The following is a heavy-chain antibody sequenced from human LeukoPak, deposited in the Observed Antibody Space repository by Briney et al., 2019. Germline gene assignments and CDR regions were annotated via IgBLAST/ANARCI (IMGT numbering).Heavy chain of an antibody. CDR3: AVHGSGSYYYFDY. CDR2: INPSGGST. D-gene: IGHD3-10*01. V-gene: IGHV1-46*01. Sequence: ASVKVSCKASGYTFTIYYIHWVRQAPGQGLEWMGIINPSGGSTNYAQKFQGRVTMTRDTSTSTVYMELSSLRSEDTAVYYCAVHGSGSYYYFDYWGQGTLVTVSS. J-gene: IGHJ4*02. CDR1: GYTFTIYY.